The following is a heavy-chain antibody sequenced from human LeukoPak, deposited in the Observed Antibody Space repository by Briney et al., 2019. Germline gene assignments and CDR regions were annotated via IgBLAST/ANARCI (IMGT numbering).Heavy chain of an antibody. Sequence: GASVKVSCKASGYTFTKYYMNWVRQAPGQGLEWMGIMHPTGDSTNYAQKFQGRVTLTRDTSTGTFYMELSSLTSEDTAVYYCARHDFDLPMIYSFCVHGGQGTLVTVSS. D-gene: IGHD3-3*01. J-gene: IGHJ4*02. CDR2: MHPTGDST. CDR3: ARHDFDLPMIYSFCVH. V-gene: IGHV1-46*01. CDR1: GYTFTKYY.